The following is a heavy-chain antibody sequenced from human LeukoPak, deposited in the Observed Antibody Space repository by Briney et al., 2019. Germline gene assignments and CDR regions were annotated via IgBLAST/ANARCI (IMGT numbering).Heavy chain of an antibody. CDR3: AREPPYCDDGDCGSNYLGFDFWYLDL. Sequence: PGGSLRLSCAASGFKFNTYWMSWVRQAPGKGLEWVANINHDGTNTYYADSVKGRFSVFRDNAKDSMFLQINTLRVEDTAVYYCAREPPYCDDGDCGSNYLGFDFWYLDLGGRGTLVTVSS. J-gene: IGHJ2*01. CDR1: GFKFNTYW. V-gene: IGHV3-7*01. CDR2: INHDGTNT. D-gene: IGHD2-21*02.